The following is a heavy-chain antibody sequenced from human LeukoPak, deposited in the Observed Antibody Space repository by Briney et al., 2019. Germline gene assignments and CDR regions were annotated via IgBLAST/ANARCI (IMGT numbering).Heavy chain of an antibody. CDR2: ISSSGSTI. J-gene: IGHJ4*02. D-gene: IGHD5-24*01. CDR1: GFTFSSYS. CDR3: AKPATTAYTDY. V-gene: IGHV3-48*01. Sequence: PGGSLRLSCAASGFTFSSYSMNWVRQAPGKGLEWVSYISSSGSTIYYADSVKGRFTISRDNAKNSLYLQMNSLRAEDTAVYYCAKPATTAYTDYWGEGTLVTVSS.